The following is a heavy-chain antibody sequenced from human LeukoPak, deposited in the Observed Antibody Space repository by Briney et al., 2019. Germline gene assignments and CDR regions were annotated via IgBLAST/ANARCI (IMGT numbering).Heavy chain of an antibody. CDR3: ARAVVGATHYYFDY. CDR2: IYYSGST. Sequence: PSETLSLTCTVSGGSISSYYWSWIRQPPGKGLEWIGYIYYSGSTNYNPSLKSRVTISVDTSKNQFSLKLSSVTAADTAVYYCARAVVGATHYYFDYWGQGTLVTVSS. J-gene: IGHJ4*02. V-gene: IGHV4-59*01. D-gene: IGHD1-26*01. CDR1: GGSISSYY.